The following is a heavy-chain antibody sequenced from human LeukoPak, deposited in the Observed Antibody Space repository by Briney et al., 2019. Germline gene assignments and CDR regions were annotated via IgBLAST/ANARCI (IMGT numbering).Heavy chain of an antibody. CDR1: GYSFTNYW. V-gene: IGHV5-51*01. CDR3: ARTYYYDSSAFSFFGY. CDR2: IYPGDSNT. D-gene: IGHD3-22*01. J-gene: IGHJ4*02. Sequence: GESLKISYKGSGYSFTNYWIGWVRQMPGKGLEWMGIIYPGDSNTRYSPSFQGQVTISADKSISTAYLQWSSLKASDTAMYYCARTYYYDSSAFSFFGYWGQGTLVTVSS.